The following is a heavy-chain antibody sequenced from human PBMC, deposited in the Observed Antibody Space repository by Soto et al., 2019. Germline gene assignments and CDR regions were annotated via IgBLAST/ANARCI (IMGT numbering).Heavy chain of an antibody. CDR3: AAPRDEYGSGVSWFTYGMDI. D-gene: IGHD3-10*01. J-gene: IGHJ6*02. CDR2: LDGAGGST. Sequence: GGSLRLSCFASGFTLSDFAMTWVRHVPGRGLEWVASLDGAGGSTYYAESVRGRFSISRDNSQNTLFLQMKRLTVDDTAIYYCAAPRDEYGSGVSWFTYGMDIWGQGTTVTVSS. CDR1: GFTLSDFA. V-gene: IGHV3-23*01.